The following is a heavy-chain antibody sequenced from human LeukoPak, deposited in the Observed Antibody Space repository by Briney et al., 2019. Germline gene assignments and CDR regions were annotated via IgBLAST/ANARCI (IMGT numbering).Heavy chain of an antibody. CDR3: ARHCCSGPAKRVFDI. J-gene: IGHJ3*02. D-gene: IGHD2-15*01. Sequence: SETLSLTCTVSGGSIISSDYHWGWVRQPPGKGLEWIGTISYSRNTDYNPSLRSRVTISVDTSNNQFSLRLGSVTAADTAVYHCARHCCSGPAKRVFDIWGQGTMVTVSS. CDR2: ISYSRNT. CDR1: GGSIISSDYH. V-gene: IGHV4-39*01.